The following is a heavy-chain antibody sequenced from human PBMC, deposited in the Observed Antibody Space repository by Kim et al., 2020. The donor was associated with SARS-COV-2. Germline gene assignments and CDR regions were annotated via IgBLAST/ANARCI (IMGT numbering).Heavy chain of an antibody. D-gene: IGHD5-12*01. CDR1: GFTFSSYG. CDR2: ISYDGSNK. V-gene: IGHV3-30*18. Sequence: GGSLRLSCAASGFTFSSYGMHWVRQAPGKGLEWVAVISYDGSNKYYADSVKGRFTISRDNSKNTLYLQMNSLRAEDTAVYYCAKEEARWLPSSPPDYWGQGTLVTVSS. J-gene: IGHJ4*02. CDR3: AKEEARWLPSSPPDY.